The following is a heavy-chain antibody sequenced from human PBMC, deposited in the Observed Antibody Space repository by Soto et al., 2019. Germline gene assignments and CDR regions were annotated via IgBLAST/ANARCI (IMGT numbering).Heavy chain of an antibody. J-gene: IGHJ4*02. CDR2: IYYSGST. CDR3: PRPDFETGYYYH. CDR1: GDSITSYY. V-gene: IGHV4-59*08. D-gene: IGHD3-9*01. Sequence: SETLSLTCTVSGDSITSYYSNWIRQPPGKGLEWIGYIYYSGSTNYNPSLKSRVTISVDTSKNQFSLHMNSVTAADTAVYYCPRPDFETGYYYHWGQGTVLTISS.